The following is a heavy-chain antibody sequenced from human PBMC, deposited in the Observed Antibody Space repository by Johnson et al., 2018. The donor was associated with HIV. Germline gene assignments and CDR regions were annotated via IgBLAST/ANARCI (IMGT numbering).Heavy chain of an antibody. D-gene: IGHD3-10*01. CDR2: IKSKTDGGTT. CDR1: EFSFTNAW. J-gene: IGHJ3*02. Sequence: VQLVESGGGLIKPGGSLRLSCAASEFSFTNAWMNWVRRAPGKGLEWVGRIKSKTDGGTTDFAAPVQGRFTISRDASKNILDLQMNSLKTEDTAVYYCTRIRRSYSEGYVFDIWGQGTMVTVSS. V-gene: IGHV3-15*01. CDR3: TRIRRSYSEGYVFDI.